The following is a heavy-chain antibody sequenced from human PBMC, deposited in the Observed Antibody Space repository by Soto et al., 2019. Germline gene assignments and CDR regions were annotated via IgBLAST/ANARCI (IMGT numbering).Heavy chain of an antibody. D-gene: IGHD3-22*01. J-gene: IGHJ4*02. CDR1: GFTFDDYA. CDR2: ISWNSGSI. Sequence: PGGSLRLSCAASGFTFDDYAMHWVRQAPGKGLEWVSGISWNSGSIGYADSVKGRFTISRDNAKNSLYLQMNSPRAEDTALYYCAKAPNALYDSSGYYDYWGQGTLVTVSS. CDR3: AKAPNALYDSSGYYDY. V-gene: IGHV3-9*01.